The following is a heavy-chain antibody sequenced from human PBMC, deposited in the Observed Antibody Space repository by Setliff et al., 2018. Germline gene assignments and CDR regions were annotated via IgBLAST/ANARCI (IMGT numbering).Heavy chain of an antibody. CDR2: INGDGTIT. Sequence: GGSLRLSCAASGFTFSTYAMSWVRQAPGKGLVWVSRINGDGTITDYADSVKGRFIISRDNSKNTFDLQMNSLRAEDTAVYYCRVWIGDLSRDFWGRGTLVTVSS. V-gene: IGHV3-23*01. D-gene: IGHD3-10*01. J-gene: IGHJ4*02. CDR3: RVWIGDLSRDF. CDR1: GFTFSTYA.